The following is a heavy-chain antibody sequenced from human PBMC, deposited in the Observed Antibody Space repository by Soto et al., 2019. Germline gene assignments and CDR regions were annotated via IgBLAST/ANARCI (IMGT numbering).Heavy chain of an antibody. V-gene: IGHV4-59*12. Sequence: RSLTCTVSAGSITTSYWSWIRQPLGKALEWIGYISYRGSTNYNPSLKSRVTISVDRSKNQFSLKLSSVTAADTAVYYCTNSGSYYGMDVWGQGTTVTVSS. CDR1: AGSITTSY. D-gene: IGHD3-10*01. CDR2: ISYRGST. CDR3: TNSGSYYGMDV. J-gene: IGHJ6*02.